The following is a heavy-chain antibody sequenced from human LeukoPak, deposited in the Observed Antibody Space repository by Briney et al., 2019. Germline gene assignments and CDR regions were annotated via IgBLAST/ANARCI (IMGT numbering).Heavy chain of an antibody. CDR3: ARSGDSSGYLALDY. D-gene: IGHD3-22*01. V-gene: IGHV4-39*01. Sequence: SETLSLTCTVSGGSISSSSYYWGWIRQPPGKGLEWIGSIYYSGSTYYNPSLKSRVTISVDTSKNQFSLKLSSVTAADTAVYYCARSGDSSGYLALDYWGQGTLVTVSS. CDR1: GGSISSSSYY. J-gene: IGHJ4*02. CDR2: IYYSGST.